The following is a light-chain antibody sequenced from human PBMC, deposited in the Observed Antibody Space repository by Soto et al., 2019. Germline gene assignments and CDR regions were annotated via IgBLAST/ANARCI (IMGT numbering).Light chain of an antibody. CDR2: DAS. Sequence: DIQMTQSPSTLSASVGDRVTITCRASQSISTWLAWYQQKPGKGPKLLIYDASSLESGVPSRFSGGGSGTDFTLTISSLQPEDFATYYCQQLDSMPITFGQGTRLEI. CDR1: QSISTW. J-gene: IGKJ5*01. CDR3: QQLDSMPIT. V-gene: IGKV1-5*01.